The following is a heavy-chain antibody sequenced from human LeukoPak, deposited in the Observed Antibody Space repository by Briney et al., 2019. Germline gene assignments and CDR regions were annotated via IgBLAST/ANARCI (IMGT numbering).Heavy chain of an antibody. CDR1: GGSISSYY. CDR2: ISGSGGTT. Sequence: ETLSLTCTVSGGSISSYYWSWIRQPPGKGLEWVSAISGSGGTTYYTDSVKGRFTISRDSSTNTLYLQLSSLRAEDTAIYYCARGGSVFAYFFDYWGQGTLVTVSS. V-gene: IGHV3-23*01. CDR3: ARGGSVFAYFFDY. D-gene: IGHD3-10*01. J-gene: IGHJ4*02.